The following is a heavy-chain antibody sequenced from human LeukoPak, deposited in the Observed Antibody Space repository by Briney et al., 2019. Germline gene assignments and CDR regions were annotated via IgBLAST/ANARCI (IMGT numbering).Heavy chain of an antibody. CDR3: ARLRGYSGYDYFDY. V-gene: IGHV3-53*01. CDR2: IYSGGST. Sequence: GGSLRLSCAASGFTVSSNYMSWVRQAPGKGLEWVSVIYSGGSTDYADSVKGRFTISRDNSKNTLYLQMDSLRAEDTAAYYCARLRGYSGYDYFDYWGQGTLVTVSS. D-gene: IGHD5-12*01. J-gene: IGHJ4*02. CDR1: GFTVSSNY.